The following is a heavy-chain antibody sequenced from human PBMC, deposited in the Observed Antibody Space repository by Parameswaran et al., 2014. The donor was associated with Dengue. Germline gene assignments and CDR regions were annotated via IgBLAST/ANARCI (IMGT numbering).Heavy chain of an antibody. CDR3: ARSCSSTSCYFDY. Sequence: WVRQAPGQGLEWMGRIIPILGIANYAQKFQGRVTITADKSTSTAYMELSSLRSEDTAVYYCARSCSSTSCYFDYWGQGTLVTVSS. CDR2: IIPILGIA. V-gene: IGHV1-69*02. D-gene: IGHD2-2*01. J-gene: IGHJ4*02.